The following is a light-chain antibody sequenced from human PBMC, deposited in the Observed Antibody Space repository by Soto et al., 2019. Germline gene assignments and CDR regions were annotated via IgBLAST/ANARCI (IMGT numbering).Light chain of an antibody. CDR2: DTS. CDR3: QQYGASPWT. J-gene: IGKJ1*01. V-gene: IGKV3-20*01. Sequence: EVELTQAPGSLSFSPGERAPLSSRASQSVSSSHLAWYQQKRGQAPRLLTYDTSTRATGIPDRFSGSGSGTDFTLTISRLEPEDFAVYHCQQYGASPWTFGQGTRWIS. CDR1: QSVSSSH.